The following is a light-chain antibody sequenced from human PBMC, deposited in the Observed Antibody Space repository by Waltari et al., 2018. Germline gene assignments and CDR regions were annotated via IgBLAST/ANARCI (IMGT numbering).Light chain of an antibody. J-gene: IGLJ2*01. CDR1: SSDVGGYNY. CDR2: DVS. CDR3: SSYISSDTLEL. V-gene: IGLV2-14*03. Sequence: QSALTQPASVSGSPGQSITISCTGTSSDVGGYNYVSWYQQHPGKAPKSMIYDVSNRPSGVSNRFSGSKSGNTASLTISGLQAEDEAHYYCSSYISSDTLELFGGGTSLTV.